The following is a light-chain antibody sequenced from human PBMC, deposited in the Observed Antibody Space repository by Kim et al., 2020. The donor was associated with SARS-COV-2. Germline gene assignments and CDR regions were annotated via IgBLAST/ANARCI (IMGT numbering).Light chain of an antibody. V-gene: IGKV1-6*02. CDR2: ATS. CDR3: LQDYSFPYT. J-gene: IGKJ2*01. Sequence: AIQMTQSPSSLSASVGDRVTITCRASQGIRNDLGWYQQKPGEAPKLLIYATSTLQSGVPSRFSGSGFGTDFTLTITSPQPEDFATYYCLQDYSFPYTFGQGTKLEI. CDR1: QGIRND.